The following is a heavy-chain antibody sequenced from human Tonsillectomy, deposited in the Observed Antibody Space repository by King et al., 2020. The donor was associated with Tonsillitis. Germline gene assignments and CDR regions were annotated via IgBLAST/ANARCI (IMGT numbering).Heavy chain of an antibody. J-gene: IGHJ4*02. CDR1: GFMFDDCA. V-gene: IGHV3-9*01. D-gene: IGHD3-16*01. CDR2: INWSGGCI. CDR3: AKGIFGMITPFDY. Sequence: DVQLVESGGGLVHPGGSLRLSCAASGFMFDDCAMHWVRQAPGKGLEWVSGINWSGGCIGYTDSVKGRFTISRDNAKNSLYLQMNSLRAEDTALYYCAKGIFGMITPFDYWGQGTLVTVSS.